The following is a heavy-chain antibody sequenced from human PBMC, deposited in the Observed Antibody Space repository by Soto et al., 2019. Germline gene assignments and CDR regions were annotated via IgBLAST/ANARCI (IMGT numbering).Heavy chain of an antibody. J-gene: IGHJ3*02. V-gene: IGHV3-23*01. CDR2: VSGSGGNA. CDR1: RITFSNYA. D-gene: IGHD3-10*01. Sequence: EGPLRLSCAASRITFSNYAMSWVRQAQGKGLEWVSSVSGSGGNAYYGDSVKGRFTISRDNSKNTLYLQMNSLRAEDTAVYYCAKNREYYFGSGNDYDPYDISGPTRMVTDSS. CDR3: AKNREYYFGSGNDYDPYDI.